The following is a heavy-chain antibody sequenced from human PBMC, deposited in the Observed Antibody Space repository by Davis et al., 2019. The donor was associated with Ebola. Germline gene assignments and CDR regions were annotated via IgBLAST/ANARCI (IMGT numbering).Heavy chain of an antibody. CDR2: IGGSSDNI. V-gene: IGHV3-48*02. D-gene: IGHD3-22*01. Sequence: GESLKISCAASGFTFSIYGMYWFRQAPGKGLEWLSYIGGSSDNINYVDSVKGRFTISRDNAQDSLSLHMNGLRDDDTAVYYCARRIVGNSRGGVDVWGQGTTSPSP. CDR1: GFTFSIYG. J-gene: IGHJ6*02. CDR3: ARRIVGNSRGGVDV.